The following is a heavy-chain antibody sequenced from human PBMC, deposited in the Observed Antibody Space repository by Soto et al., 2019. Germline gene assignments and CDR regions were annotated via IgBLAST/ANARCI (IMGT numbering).Heavy chain of an antibody. D-gene: IGHD3-10*01. CDR3: ARPTYGSGSYSYDY. J-gene: IGHJ4*02. Sequence: PSETLSLTCTVSGGSIVSSSYCFFGIRQPPGRGLELIGSIYYSGSTYYNPSLKSRVTISVDTSKNQFSLKLSSVTAADTVVYYCARPTYGSGSYSYDYWGQGTLVTVSS. CDR2: IYYSGST. CDR1: GGSIVSSSYC. V-gene: IGHV4-39*01.